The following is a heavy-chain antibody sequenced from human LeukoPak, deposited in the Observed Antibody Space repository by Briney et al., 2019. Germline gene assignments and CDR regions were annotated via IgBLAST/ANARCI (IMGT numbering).Heavy chain of an antibody. V-gene: IGHV4-31*03. D-gene: IGHD2-15*01. CDR1: GGSISSGGYY. CDR2: IYYSGST. J-gene: IGHJ4*02. Sequence: RPSETLSLTCTVSGGSISSGGYYWSWIRQHPGKGLEWIGYIYYSGSTYYNPSLKSRVTISVDTSKNQFSLKLSSVTAADTAVYYCVGGEELDEYCSGGSCLHHDYWGQGTLVTVSS. CDR3: VGGEELDEYCSGGSCLHHDY.